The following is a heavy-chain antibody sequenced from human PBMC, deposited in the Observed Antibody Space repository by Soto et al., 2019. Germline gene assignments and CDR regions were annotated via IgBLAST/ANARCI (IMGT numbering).Heavy chain of an antibody. V-gene: IGHV3-30-3*01. CDR3: ARDGYSSGLFDY. Sequence: GGSLRLSCAASGFTFSSYAMHWVRQAPGKGLEWVAVISYDGSNKYYADSVKGRFTISRDNSKNTLYLQMNSLRAEDTAVYYCARDGYSSGLFDYWGQGTLVTVSS. CDR2: ISYDGSNK. J-gene: IGHJ4*02. D-gene: IGHD6-19*01. CDR1: GFTFSSYA.